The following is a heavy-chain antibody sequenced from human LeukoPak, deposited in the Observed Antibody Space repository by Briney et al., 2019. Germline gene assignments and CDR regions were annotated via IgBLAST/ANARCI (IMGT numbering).Heavy chain of an antibody. J-gene: IGHJ4*02. V-gene: IGHV3-33*01. CDR3: ARAYAPISGSYSDFDY. D-gene: IGHD1-26*01. CDR2: IWYDGSNK. CDR1: GFTFSSYG. Sequence: GGSLRLSCAASGFTFSSYGMHWVRQAPGKGLEWVAVIWYDGSNKYYADSVKGRFTISRDNSKNTLYLQMNSLRAEDTAVYYCARAYAPISGSYSDFDYWGQGTLVTVSS.